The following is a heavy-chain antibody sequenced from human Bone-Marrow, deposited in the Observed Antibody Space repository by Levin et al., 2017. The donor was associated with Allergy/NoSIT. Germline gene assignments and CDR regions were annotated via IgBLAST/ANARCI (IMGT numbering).Heavy chain of an antibody. V-gene: IGHV1-24*01. CDR3: ATVPPYYDILTGQHQENAFDI. Sequence: GGSLRLSCKVSGYTLTELSMHWVRQAPGKGLEWMGGFDPEDGETIYAQKFQGRVTMTEDTSTDTAYMELSSLRSEDTAVYYCATVPPYYDILTGQHQENAFDIWGQGTMVTVSS. D-gene: IGHD3-9*01. J-gene: IGHJ3*02. CDR1: GYTLTELS. CDR2: FDPEDGET.